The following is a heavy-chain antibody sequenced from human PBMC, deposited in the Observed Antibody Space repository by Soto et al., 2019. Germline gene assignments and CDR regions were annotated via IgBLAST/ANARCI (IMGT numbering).Heavy chain of an antibody. J-gene: IGHJ5*02. Sequence: SETLSLTCTVSGAALSSGGYFYTWLRQPPGKGLEWLGYIYYSGGTNYNPSLKSRVTISLDKSESQFSLRLTSVTAAYTAVYYCTREQSDDNSFDLWGQGTLVTVSS. CDR2: IYYSGGT. CDR3: TREQSDDNSFDL. V-gene: IGHV4-61*08. CDR1: GAALSSGGYF. D-gene: IGHD6-19*01.